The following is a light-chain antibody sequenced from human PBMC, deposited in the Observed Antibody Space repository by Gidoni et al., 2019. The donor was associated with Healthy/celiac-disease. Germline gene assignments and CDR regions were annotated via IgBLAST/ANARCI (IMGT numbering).Light chain of an antibody. CDR2: DVS. CDR1: STAVGDYNY. J-gene: IGLJ1*01. CDR3: SSDTSSSYV. Sequence: SALTHPASVSGSPVQSITISCTGPSTAVGDYNYGSWYQQHPGKAPKLMIYDVSNRPSGVSNRFAGSKSGNTASLTSSGLQAEDEADYYCSSDTSSSYVFGTGTKVTVL. V-gene: IGLV2-14*03.